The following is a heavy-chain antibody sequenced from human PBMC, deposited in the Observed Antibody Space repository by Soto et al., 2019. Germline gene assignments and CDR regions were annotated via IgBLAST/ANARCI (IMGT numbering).Heavy chain of an antibody. V-gene: IGHV1-3*04. CDR3: ARAGYYGSGTIHYGMDV. CDR1: GYTFSSYA. D-gene: IGHD3-10*01. J-gene: IGHJ6*02. CDR2: INTVNGHT. Sequence: QVQLVQSGTEVKKPGASVKVSCKASGYTFSSYALHWVRQAPGQRLEWMGWINTVNGHTKYSQEFQGRVTITRDTSASTAYMELSSLRSEDTAVYYCARAGYYGSGTIHYGMDVWGQGTTVTVSS.